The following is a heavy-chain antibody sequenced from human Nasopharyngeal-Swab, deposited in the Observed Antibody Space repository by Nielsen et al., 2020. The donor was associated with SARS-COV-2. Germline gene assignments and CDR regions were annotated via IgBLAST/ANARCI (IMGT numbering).Heavy chain of an antibody. CDR2: IYSGGST. CDR3: AKESGSYLYYYYGMDV. D-gene: IGHD1-26*01. V-gene: IGHV3-53*04. Sequence: GESLKISCAASGFTVSSNYMSWVRQAPGKGLEWVSVIYSGGSTYYADSVKGRFTISRHNSKNTLYLQMNSLRAEDTAVYYCAKESGSYLYYYYGMDVWGQGTTVTVSS. J-gene: IGHJ6*02. CDR1: GFTVSSNY.